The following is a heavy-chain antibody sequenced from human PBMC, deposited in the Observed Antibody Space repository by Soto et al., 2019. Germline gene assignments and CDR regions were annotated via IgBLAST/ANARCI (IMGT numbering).Heavy chain of an antibody. J-gene: IGHJ3*01. CDR1: DFTFSNAW. CDR2: IKNDMDGGTA. D-gene: IGHD2-21*01. CDR3: TTGVEREVDAVEL. Sequence: EVQLVESGGSFVKPGGSRRLSCVASDFTFSNAWMSWVRQVPGKGVEWGGRIKNDMDGGTADYAPPVKGRFIISRDDSKNTPYAQMNSLKTEDTGVYNCTTGVEREVDAVELWGEGTMVTVSS. V-gene: IGHV3-15*01.